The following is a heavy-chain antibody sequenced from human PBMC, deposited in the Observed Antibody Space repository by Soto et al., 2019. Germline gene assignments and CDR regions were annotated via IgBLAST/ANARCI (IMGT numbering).Heavy chain of an antibody. CDR2: ISFDGGDK. J-gene: IGHJ4*02. Sequence: RSLRLSCEVSGFTFSTYGMHWVRQAPGKGLEWVAVISFDGGDKHYVNSLKGGFTISRDNSKNTLYLHMSGLRPDDTAVYYCAKYGDTARYNWNPYFWGQGALVTVAS. CDR1: GFTFSTYG. D-gene: IGHD1-20*01. V-gene: IGHV3-30*18. CDR3: AKYGDTARYNWNPYF.